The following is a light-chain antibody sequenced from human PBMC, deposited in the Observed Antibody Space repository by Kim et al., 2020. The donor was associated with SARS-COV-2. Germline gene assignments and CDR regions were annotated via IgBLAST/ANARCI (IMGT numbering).Light chain of an antibody. CDR2: EGS. Sequence: GQLITLSCTGTSSDVGSYNLVSWYQQHPGKAPKLMIYEGSKRPSGVSNRFSGSKSGNTASLTISGLQAEDEADYYCCSYAGSSTWVFGGGTKLTVL. J-gene: IGLJ3*02. CDR3: CSYAGSSTWV. V-gene: IGLV2-23*01. CDR1: SSDVGSYNL.